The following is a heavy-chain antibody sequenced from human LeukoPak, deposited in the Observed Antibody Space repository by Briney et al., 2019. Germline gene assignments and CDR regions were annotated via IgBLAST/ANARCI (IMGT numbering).Heavy chain of an antibody. CDR2: ISGSGETT. D-gene: IGHD3-10*01. CDR3: AKGLWFGELQFALDY. CDR1: GFTVSSNH. V-gene: IGHV3-23*01. J-gene: IGHJ4*02. Sequence: GGSLRLSCAASGFTVSSNHMSWVRQAPGKGLEWVSAISGSGETTYYGDSVKGRFTISSDNSKNTLYLHMNSLRAEDTAVYYCAKGLWFGELQFALDYWGQGTLVTVSS.